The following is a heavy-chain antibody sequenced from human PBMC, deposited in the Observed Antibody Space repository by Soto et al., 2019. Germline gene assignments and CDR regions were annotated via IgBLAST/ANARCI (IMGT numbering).Heavy chain of an antibody. V-gene: IGHV3-23*01. CDR3: VREGGGRYSPGSFDL. Sequence: GGSLRLSCTTSGFTFNNYAMNWVRQAPGKGLEWVSFISGSGGSAYYADSVQGRFTISRDKSRNTLYLQMNRLRAEDTAIYSCVREGGGRYSPGSFDLWGRGTKVTVSS. D-gene: IGHD6-19*01. CDR2: ISGSGGSA. J-gene: IGHJ3*01. CDR1: GFTFNNYA.